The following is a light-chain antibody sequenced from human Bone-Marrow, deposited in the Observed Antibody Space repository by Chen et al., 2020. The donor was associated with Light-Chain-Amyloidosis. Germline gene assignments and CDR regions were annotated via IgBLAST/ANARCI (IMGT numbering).Light chain of an antibody. CDR2: DDS. CDR1: NIGSTR. V-gene: IGLV3-21*02. CDR3: QVWDRSSDRPV. Sequence: SYVLNQPSSVSVAPGQTAPIACGGNNIGSTRVHWYQQTPGQAPLLVVYDDSDRPSGIPERLSGSNSGNTATLTISRVEAGDEADYYCQVWDRSSDRPVFGGGTKLTVL. J-gene: IGLJ3*02.